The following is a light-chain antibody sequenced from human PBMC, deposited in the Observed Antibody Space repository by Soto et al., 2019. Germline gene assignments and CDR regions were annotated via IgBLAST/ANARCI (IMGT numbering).Light chain of an antibody. V-gene: IGKV1-9*01. CDR3: QQLNSYPIT. CDR1: QGISSY. CDR2: AAS. J-gene: IGKJ5*01. Sequence: DIQLTPSPSFLSASVGDRVTITCRASQGISSYLVWYQQRPGKAPKLLIYAASTLQSGVPSRFSGSGSGTEFTLTISSLQPEDFATYYCQQLNSYPITFGLGTRLEIK.